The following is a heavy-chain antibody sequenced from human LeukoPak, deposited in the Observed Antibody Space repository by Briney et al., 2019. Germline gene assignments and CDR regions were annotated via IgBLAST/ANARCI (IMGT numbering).Heavy chain of an antibody. CDR1: GGSFSGYY. D-gene: IGHD3-10*01. CDR2: INHSGST. V-gene: IGHV4-34*01. CDR3: ARDGFSMVRGVITHWFDP. Sequence: SETLSLTCAVYGGSFSGYYWSWIRQPPGKGLEWIGEINHSGSTNYNPSLKSRVTISVDTSKNQFSLKLSSVTAADTAVYYCARDGFSMVRGVITHWFDPWGQGTLVTVSS. J-gene: IGHJ5*02.